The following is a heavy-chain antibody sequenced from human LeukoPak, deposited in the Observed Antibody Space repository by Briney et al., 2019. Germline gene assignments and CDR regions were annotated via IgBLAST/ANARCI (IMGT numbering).Heavy chain of an antibody. Sequence: SETLSLTCSVSGGSINNYYWIWIRQPPGKGLEWIGYIYYSGSTNYNPSLKSRVTISVDTSKNQFSLKLSSVTAADTAVYYCARGIARSSYDAFDIWGQGTMVTVSS. V-gene: IGHV4-59*01. CDR3: ARGIARSSYDAFDI. D-gene: IGHD4-11*01. CDR1: GGSINNYY. CDR2: IYYSGST. J-gene: IGHJ3*02.